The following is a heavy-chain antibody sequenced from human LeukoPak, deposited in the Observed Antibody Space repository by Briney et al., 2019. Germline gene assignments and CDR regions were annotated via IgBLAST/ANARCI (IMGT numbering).Heavy chain of an antibody. D-gene: IGHD5-18*01. CDR3: ARIQSAYSYGYDPFDY. CDR1: GFTFSRYW. V-gene: IGHV3-21*01. CDR2: ISSSSSYI. Sequence: GGSLRLSCAASGFTFSRYWMSWVRQAPGKGLEWVSCISSSSSYIYYADSVKGRFTISRDNAKNSLYLQMNSLRAEDTAMYYCARIQSAYSYGYDPFDYWGQGTLVTVSS. J-gene: IGHJ4*02.